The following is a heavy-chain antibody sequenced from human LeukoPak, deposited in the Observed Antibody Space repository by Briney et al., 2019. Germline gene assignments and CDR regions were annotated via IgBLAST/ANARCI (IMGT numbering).Heavy chain of an antibody. J-gene: IGHJ4*02. D-gene: IGHD3-22*01. Sequence: GGSLRLSCAASGFTFTSYAIHWVRQAPGKGLEWVSAISGGGGSTYYADSVKGRFTISRDNSKNTLYLQMNSLRAEDTAVYYCAKIPGIVVVTQPNFDYWGQGTLVTVSS. CDR2: ISGGGGST. CDR1: GFTFTSYA. V-gene: IGHV3-23*01. CDR3: AKIPGIVVVTQPNFDY.